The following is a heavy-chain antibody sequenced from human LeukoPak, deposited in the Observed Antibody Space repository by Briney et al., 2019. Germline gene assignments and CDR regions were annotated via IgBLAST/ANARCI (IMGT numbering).Heavy chain of an antibody. CDR2: IIPIFGTA. CDR1: GGTFSSYA. Sequence: ASVKVSCKASGGTFSSYAITWVRQAPGQGLEWMGGIIPIFGTANYAQKFQGRVTITADESTSTVYMELSSLRSEDTAVYYCARGVHSFGYDYWGQGTLVTVSS. J-gene: IGHJ4*02. CDR3: ARGVHSFGYDY. V-gene: IGHV1-69*13. D-gene: IGHD5-18*01.